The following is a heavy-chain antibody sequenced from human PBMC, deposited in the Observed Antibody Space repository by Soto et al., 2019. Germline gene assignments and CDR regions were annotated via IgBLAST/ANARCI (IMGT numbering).Heavy chain of an antibody. V-gene: IGHV4-39*07. J-gene: IGHJ6*01. CDR3: TTQGFGGLHGLVDV. D-gene: IGHD3-10*01. CDR1: GDSISNSRFY. CDR2: IYHTGNA. Sequence: PSEILSLTCSVSGDSISNSRFYWAWIRQPPGEGLEWIGSIYHTGNAYYNPSLKSRVTISVDTSKNQFSLKLSSVTAADTAVYYCTTQGFGGLHGLVDVWGQGTTVTVSS.